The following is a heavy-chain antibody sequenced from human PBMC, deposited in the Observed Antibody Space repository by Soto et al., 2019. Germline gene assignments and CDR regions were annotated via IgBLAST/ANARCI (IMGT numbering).Heavy chain of an antibody. J-gene: IGHJ6*02. CDR1: GYSFTIYW. CDR3: ARLVAARPNYYYGMDV. Sequence: PGESLKISCNGSGYSFTIYWISWVRQMPGKGLEWMGRIDPSDSYTNYSPSFQGHVTISADKSISTAYLQWSSLKASDTAMYYCARLVAARPNYYYGMDVWGQGTTVTVSS. V-gene: IGHV5-10-1*01. D-gene: IGHD6-6*01. CDR2: IDPSDSYT.